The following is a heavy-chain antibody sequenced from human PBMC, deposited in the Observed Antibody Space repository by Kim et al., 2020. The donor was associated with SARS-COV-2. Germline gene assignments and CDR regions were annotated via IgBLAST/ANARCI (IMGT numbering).Heavy chain of an antibody. D-gene: IGHD3-9*01. V-gene: IGHV1-69*13. CDR3: ARVSPYYDILTGYQYYFDY. J-gene: IGHJ4*02. Sequence: SVKVSCKASGGTFSSYAISWVRQAPGQGLEWMGGIIPIFGTANYAQKFQGRVTITADESTSTAYMELSSLRSEDTAVYYCARVSPYYDILTGYQYYFDYWGQGTLVTVSS. CDR2: IIPIFGTA. CDR1: GGTFSSYA.